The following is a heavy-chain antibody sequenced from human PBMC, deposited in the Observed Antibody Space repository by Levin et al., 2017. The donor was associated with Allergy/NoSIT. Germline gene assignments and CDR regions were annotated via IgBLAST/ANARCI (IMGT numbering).Heavy chain of an antibody. CDR3: AKSGYCGSGQCAGLEY. V-gene: IGHV3-23*01. D-gene: IGHD2-2*03. CDR1: GFTFSSHA. J-gene: IGHJ4*02. Sequence: GGSLRLSCVASGFTFSSHAMNWVRQAPGKGLEWVSTINAAGTDTYYADSVKGRFTISRDNSKDTLFLQMNSLRAEDTAIYYCAKSGYCGSGQCAGLEYWVQGTLVTVSS. CDR2: INAAGTDT.